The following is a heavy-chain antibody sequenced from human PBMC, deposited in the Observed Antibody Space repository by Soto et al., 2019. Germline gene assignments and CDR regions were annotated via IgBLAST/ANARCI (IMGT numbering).Heavy chain of an antibody. J-gene: IGHJ6*02. V-gene: IGHV3-21*01. CDR2: ISSSSSYI. Sequence: EVQLVESGRGLVKPGGSLRLSCAASGFTFSSYSMNWVRQAPGKGLEWVSSISSSSSYIYYADSVKGRFTISRDNANNSLYLQMNSLRAEDTAVYYCAREGVQHGSGPYYYYGMDVWGQGTTVTVSS. CDR1: GFTFSSYS. D-gene: IGHD3-10*01. CDR3: AREGVQHGSGPYYYYGMDV.